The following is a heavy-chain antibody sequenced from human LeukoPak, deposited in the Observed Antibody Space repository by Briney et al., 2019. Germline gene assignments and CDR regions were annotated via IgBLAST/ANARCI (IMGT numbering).Heavy chain of an antibody. V-gene: IGHV3-21*01. D-gene: IGHD5-12*01. Sequence: PGGSLRLSCAASGFIFSTYTMNWVRQTPGKGLEWVSSITSSTSSVYYADSMKGRFTISRDNTKNSLYLQMNSLRAEDTAIYYCARRYSGYDYNYFDYWGQGTLVTVSS. CDR3: ARRYSGYDYNYFDY. CDR1: GFIFSTYT. J-gene: IGHJ4*02. CDR2: ITSSTSSV.